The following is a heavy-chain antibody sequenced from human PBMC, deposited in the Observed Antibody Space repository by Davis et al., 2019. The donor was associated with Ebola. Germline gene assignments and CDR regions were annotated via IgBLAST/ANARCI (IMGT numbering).Heavy chain of an antibody. V-gene: IGHV3-43*02. D-gene: IGHD3-3*01. CDR1: GFTFSSYG. J-gene: IGHJ4*02. CDR2: ISGDGGST. CDR3: AKEMKRFLEWLSVDY. Sequence: GESLKISCAASGFTFSSYGMHWVRQAPGKGLEWVSLISGDGGSTYYADSVKGRFTISRDNSKNSLYLQMNSLRTEDTALYYCAKEMKRFLEWLSVDYWGQGTLVTVSS.